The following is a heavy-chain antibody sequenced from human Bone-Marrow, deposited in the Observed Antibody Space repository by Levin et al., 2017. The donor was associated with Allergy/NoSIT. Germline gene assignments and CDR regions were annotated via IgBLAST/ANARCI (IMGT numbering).Heavy chain of an antibody. CDR1: GGYISSSTFY. CDR2: VYYSGNT. D-gene: IGHD3-16*01. J-gene: IGHJ6*02. CDR3: VRRRELRNYYYYGIDV. V-gene: IGHV4-39*01. Sequence: SQTLSLTCNVSGGYISSSTFYWGWVRQPPGKELEWIGSVYYSGNTYYNPSLQSRVTMSVDTTKNQFSLNLKSVTAADSAVYYCVRRRELRNYYYYGIDVWGQGTAVTVSS.